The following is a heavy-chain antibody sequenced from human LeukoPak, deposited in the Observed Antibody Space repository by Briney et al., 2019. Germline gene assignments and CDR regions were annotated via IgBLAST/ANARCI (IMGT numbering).Heavy chain of an antibody. CDR2: IYYTGST. J-gene: IGHJ4*02. D-gene: IGHD5-24*01. CDR1: GGSISSYY. Sequence: SETLSLTCTVSGGSISSYYWSWIRQPPGKGLEWIGYIYYTGSTNYNPSLKSRVTISVDTSKNQFSLKLTSVTAADTAVYYCARLEVATIGFTYWGQGTLVTVSS. CDR3: ARLEVATIGFTY. V-gene: IGHV4-59*08.